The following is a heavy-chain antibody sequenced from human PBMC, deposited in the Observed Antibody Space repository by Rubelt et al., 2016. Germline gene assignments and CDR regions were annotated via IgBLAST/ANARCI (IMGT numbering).Heavy chain of an antibody. CDR1: GYTFSRYP. CDR3: ARDWVGTTDFDY. V-gene: IGHV1-3*01. J-gene: IGHJ4*02. CDR2: INAGNGNT. D-gene: IGHD1-1*01. Sequence: QVQLVQSGAEVKKPGASVKVSCKASGYTFSRYPMHWVRQAPGQRLAWMGWINAGNGNTQYSQNFQGRVTITRDTSASTVYRELSSLRAEDTAVYYCARDWVGTTDFDYWGQGTLVTVSS.